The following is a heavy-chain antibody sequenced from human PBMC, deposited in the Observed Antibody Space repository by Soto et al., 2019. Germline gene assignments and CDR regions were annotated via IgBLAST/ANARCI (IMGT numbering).Heavy chain of an antibody. CDR1: GDSVSSNSAA. J-gene: IGHJ6*03. CDR2: TYYRSRWYN. V-gene: IGHV6-1*01. CDR3: ARYALYYYYYMDV. Sequence: PSQTLSLTCAISGDSVSSNSAAWNWIRLSPSRGLEWLARTYYRSRWYNDYAVSVRSRITVNPDTSKNQFSLQLTSVTPEDTAVYYCARYALYYYYYMDVWGKGTTVTVSS.